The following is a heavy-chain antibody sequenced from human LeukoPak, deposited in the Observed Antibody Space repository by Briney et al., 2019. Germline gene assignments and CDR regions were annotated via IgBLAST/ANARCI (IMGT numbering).Heavy chain of an antibody. Sequence: TGGSLRLSCAASGFTFSSYSMNWVRQAPGKGLEWVSSISSSSSYIYYADSVKGRFTISRDNAKSSLYLQMNSLRAEDTAVYYCARDPNYYDSSGYSPWGQGTLVTVSS. CDR1: GFTFSSYS. CDR3: ARDPNYYDSSGYSP. J-gene: IGHJ4*02. CDR2: ISSSSSYI. D-gene: IGHD3-22*01. V-gene: IGHV3-21*01.